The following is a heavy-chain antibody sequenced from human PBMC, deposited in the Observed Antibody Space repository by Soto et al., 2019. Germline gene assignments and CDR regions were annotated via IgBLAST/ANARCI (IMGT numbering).Heavy chain of an antibody. V-gene: IGHV3-23*01. CDR3: AKESMPEHYGDTLFDY. Sequence: EVQLLESGGTLVQPGGSLRLSCVASGFSFSNYALSWVRQAPGKGLEWVSTFSAGGRTYYADSVKGRFTIAIDSSQNTVHLQIIHLRPEDTAVYYCAKESMPEHYGDTLFDYWGQGTRVTVSS. J-gene: IGHJ4*02. CDR2: FSAGGRT. D-gene: IGHD4-17*01. CDR1: GFSFSNYA.